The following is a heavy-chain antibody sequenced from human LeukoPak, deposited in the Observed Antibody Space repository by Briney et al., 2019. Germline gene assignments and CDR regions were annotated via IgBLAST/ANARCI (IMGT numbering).Heavy chain of an antibody. V-gene: IGHV1-18*01. CDR2: ISVYNGNT. CDR3: ARDINGYYYDSHGYYPTDL. J-gene: IGHJ5*02. Sequence: VASVKVSCKASGYIFTSYGISWVRQAPGQGLEWMGWISVYNGNTNYPQRLQGRVTMTTDTSTTTAYMELRSLRFDDTAVYYCARDINGYYYDSHGYYPTDLWGQGTLVTVSS. D-gene: IGHD3-22*01. CDR1: GYIFTSYG.